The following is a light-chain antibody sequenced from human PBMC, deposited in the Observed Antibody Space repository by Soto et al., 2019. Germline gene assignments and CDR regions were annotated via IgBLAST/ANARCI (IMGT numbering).Light chain of an antibody. CDR3: VTNRGSDASYV. J-gene: IGLJ1*01. V-gene: IGLV2-14*01. CDR1: SSDIGSYSY. CDR2: ELR. Sequence: QSVLIQPASVSGSPGQSITTSCTGTSSDIGSYSYVAWYQQFPGKTPKLIFYELRNRPSGVSFRFSGPKSGNKAFPTLSGLQAEDEADYYGVTNRGSDASYVFGTGTKVTGL.